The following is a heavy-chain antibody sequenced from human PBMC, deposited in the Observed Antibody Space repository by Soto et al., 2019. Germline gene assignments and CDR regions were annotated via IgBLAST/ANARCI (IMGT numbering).Heavy chain of an antibody. CDR3: ARRLSYYXFWSGYYTDYYYYGMDV. CDR2: ISSSSSYI. CDR1: GFTFSGYS. Sequence: PGGSLRLSCAASGFTFSGYSMNWVRQAPGKGLEWVSSISSSSSYIYYADSVKGRFTISRDNAKNSLYLQMNSLRAEDTAVYYCARRLSYYXFWSGYYTDYYYYGMDVWGQGTTVTVSS. D-gene: IGHD3-3*01. J-gene: IGHJ6*02. V-gene: IGHV3-21*01.